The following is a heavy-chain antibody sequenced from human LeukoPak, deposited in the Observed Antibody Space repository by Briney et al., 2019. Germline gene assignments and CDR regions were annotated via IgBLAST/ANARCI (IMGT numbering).Heavy chain of an antibody. CDR3: ARGRRRGWYFGL. CDR2: IYYSGST. V-gene: IGHV4-39*07. D-gene: IGHD1-1*01. Sequence: TSETLSLTCTVSGGSISSSSYYWGWIRQPPGKGLEWIGSIYYSGSTYYNPSLKSRVTISVDTSKNQFSLKLSSVTAADTAVYYCARGRRRGWYFGLWGRGTLVTVSS. J-gene: IGHJ2*01. CDR1: GGSISSSSYY.